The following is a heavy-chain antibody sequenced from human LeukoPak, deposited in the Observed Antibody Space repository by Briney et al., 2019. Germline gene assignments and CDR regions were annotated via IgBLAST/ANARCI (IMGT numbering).Heavy chain of an antibody. V-gene: IGHV4-39*01. J-gene: IGHJ2*01. Sequence: PSESLSLTCTVSGGSISSSSYYWGWIRQPPGKGLEWIGSIYYSGSTYYNPSLKSRVTISVDTSKNQFSLKLSSVTAADTAVYYCARRIGYCSSTSCYAGYFDLWGRGTLVTVSS. CDR1: GGSISSSSYY. D-gene: IGHD2-2*01. CDR3: ARRIGYCSSTSCYAGYFDL. CDR2: IYYSGST.